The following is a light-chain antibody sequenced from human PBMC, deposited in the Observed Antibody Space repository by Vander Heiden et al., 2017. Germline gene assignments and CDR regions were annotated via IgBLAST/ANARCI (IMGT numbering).Light chain of an antibody. Sequence: DIQLTQSPSSLSASVGDRVTITCQASQDISNYLNWYQQKPGKAPKLLIYDATNLETGVPSRFSGSGSGTDFTFTISSLQPEDIATYYCQQDYNLPITFGQGTRLAIK. CDR3: QQDYNLPIT. CDR2: DAT. J-gene: IGKJ5*01. CDR1: QDISNY. V-gene: IGKV1-33*01.